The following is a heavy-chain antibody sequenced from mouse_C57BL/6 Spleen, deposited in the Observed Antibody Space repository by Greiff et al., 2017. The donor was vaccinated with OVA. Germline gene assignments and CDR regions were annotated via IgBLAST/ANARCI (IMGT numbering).Heavy chain of an antibody. CDR2: IHPNSGST. CDR3: ASWDYYFDY. V-gene: IGHV1-64*01. Sequence: QVQLQQSGAELVKPGASVKLSCKASGYTFTSYWMHWVKQRPGQGLEWIGMIHPNSGSTNYNEKFKSKATLTVDKSSSTAYMQLSSLTSEDAAVYYCASWDYYFDYWGQGTTLTVSS. J-gene: IGHJ2*01. D-gene: IGHD4-1*01. CDR1: GYTFTSYW.